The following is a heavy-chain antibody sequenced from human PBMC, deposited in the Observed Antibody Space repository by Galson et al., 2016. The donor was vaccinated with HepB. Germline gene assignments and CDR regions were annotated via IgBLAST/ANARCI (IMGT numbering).Heavy chain of an antibody. V-gene: IGHV3-13*01. CDR2: IGAAGDT. D-gene: IGHD4/OR15-4a*01. CDR1: GFTFSSSD. CDR3: ARGGPGAGPTYFNY. J-gene: IGHJ4*02. Sequence: SLRLSCAASGFTFSSSDMHWVRQVTGKGLEWVSTIGAAGDTYYPGSVRGRFTISRENAKNSLYLQMNSLRAGDTAVYYCARGGPGAGPTYFNYWGQGTLVTVSS.